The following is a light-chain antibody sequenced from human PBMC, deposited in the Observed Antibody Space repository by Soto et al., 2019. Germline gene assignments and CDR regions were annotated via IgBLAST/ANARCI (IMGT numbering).Light chain of an antibody. CDR1: QSVSRSF. CDR3: QQYCSSPELT. CDR2: DAS. Sequence: EIVLTQSPGTLSLSPGERVTLSCRASQSVSRSFVAWYQQKPGQAPRLLIYDASSRATGIPDRFSGSGSGTDFTLTIIRLEPEDFAVYYCQQYCSSPELTFGGGTKVEI. V-gene: IGKV3-20*01. J-gene: IGKJ4*01.